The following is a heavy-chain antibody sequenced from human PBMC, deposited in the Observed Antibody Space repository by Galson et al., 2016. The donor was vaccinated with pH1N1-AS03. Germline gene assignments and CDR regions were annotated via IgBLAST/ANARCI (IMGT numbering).Heavy chain of an antibody. V-gene: IGHV6-1*01. Sequence: CAISGDSVSSNSAAWNWIRQSPSRGLEWLGRTYYRSKWYNDYAVSVKNRITINPDTSKNQFSLQLNSVTPEDTAVYYCARGHYSSSFYWFDPWGQGTLVTVSS. D-gene: IGHD6-6*01. J-gene: IGHJ5*02. CDR2: TYYRSKWYN. CDR3: ARGHYSSSFYWFDP. CDR1: GDSVSSNSAA.